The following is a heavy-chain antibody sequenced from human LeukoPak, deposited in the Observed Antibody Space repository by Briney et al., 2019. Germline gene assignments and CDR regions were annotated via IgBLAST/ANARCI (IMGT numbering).Heavy chain of an antibody. CDR2: IKSKIDGVTT. CDR1: GFNFTISW. D-gene: IGHD3-16*01. V-gene: IGHV3-15*01. CDR3: TTVFGGLRFSRG. J-gene: IGHJ4*02. Sequence: GGSLRLSCAASGFNFTISWMSWVRQAPGKGLEWVGRIKSKIDGVTTDYAAHVKGRFTISREDSKNMLYLQMNSLKAEDAGVYYCTTVFGGLRFSRGGVQGTLVTVSS.